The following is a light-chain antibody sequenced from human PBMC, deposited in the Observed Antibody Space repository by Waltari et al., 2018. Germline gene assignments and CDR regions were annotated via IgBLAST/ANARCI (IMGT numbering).Light chain of an antibody. CDR3: QHYVRLPAT. J-gene: IGKJ1*01. V-gene: IGKV3-20*01. CDR1: QSVRGS. Sequence: EIVLTQSPGTLSLSPGERATLSCRASQSVRGSLAWYQKKAGQAPRLLIFCASSRATGIPDRFSGSGSGTDFSLTISRLEPEDFAVYYCQHYVRLPATFXXGXKXE. CDR2: CAS.